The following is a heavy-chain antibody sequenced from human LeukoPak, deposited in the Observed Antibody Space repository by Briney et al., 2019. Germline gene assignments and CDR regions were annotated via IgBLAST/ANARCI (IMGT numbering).Heavy chain of an antibody. D-gene: IGHD3-10*01. Sequence: GGSLRLSCAASGFTFSSYAMSWVRQAPGKGLEWVSAISGSGGSTYYADSVKGRFTISRDNPNNTLYLQMNSLRAEDTAVYYCAREGRISLARGVIIGPFDYWGQGTLVTVSS. CDR3: AREGRISLARGVIIGPFDY. CDR2: ISGSGGST. V-gene: IGHV3-23*01. CDR1: GFTFSSYA. J-gene: IGHJ4*02.